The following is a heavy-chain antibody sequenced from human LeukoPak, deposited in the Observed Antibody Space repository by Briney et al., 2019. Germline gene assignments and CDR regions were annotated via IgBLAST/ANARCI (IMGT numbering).Heavy chain of an antibody. D-gene: IGHD2-2*01. CDR1: GYTFTSYY. V-gene: IGHV1-46*01. J-gene: IGHJ4*02. CDR2: INPSGGST. Sequence: ASVKVSCKASGYTFTSYYMHWVRQAPGQGLEWMGIINPSGGSTSYAQKFQGRVTMTEDTSTDTAYMELSSLRSEDTAVYYCVAAVVPAHWPLDYWGQGTLVTVSS. CDR3: VAAVVPAHWPLDY.